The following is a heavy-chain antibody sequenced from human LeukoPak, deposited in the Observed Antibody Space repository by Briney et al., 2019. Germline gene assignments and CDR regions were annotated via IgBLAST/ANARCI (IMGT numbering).Heavy chain of an antibody. D-gene: IGHD3-22*01. V-gene: IGHV1-46*01. J-gene: IGHJ4*02. CDR2: INPSGGST. Sequence: ASVKVSCKASGYTFTGYYMHWVRQAPGQGLEWMGIINPSGGSTSYAQKFQGRVTVTRDTSTSTVYMELSSLRSEDTAVYYCAREGITYYYDSSGYYYWGQGTLVTVSS. CDR3: AREGITYYYDSSGYYY. CDR1: GYTFTGYY.